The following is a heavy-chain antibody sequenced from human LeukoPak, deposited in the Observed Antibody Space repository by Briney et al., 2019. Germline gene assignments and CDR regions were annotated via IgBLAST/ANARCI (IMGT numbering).Heavy chain of an antibody. Sequence: SETLSLTCTVSGGSISTSNYYWGWIRQPPGKGLEWIGNIFYSGSTYYSPSLKSRVTISLDTSRNQFSLKLSSVTAADTAVYYCAVTTYYGARLDYWGQGTLVTVSS. D-gene: IGHD4-17*01. J-gene: IGHJ4*02. V-gene: IGHV4-39*07. CDR1: GGSISTSNYY. CDR3: AVTTYYGARLDY. CDR2: IFYSGST.